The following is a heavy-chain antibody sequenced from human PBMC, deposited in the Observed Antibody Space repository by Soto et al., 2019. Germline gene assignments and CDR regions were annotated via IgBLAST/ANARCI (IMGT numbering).Heavy chain of an antibody. Sequence: SETLSLTCTVSCGSISSSSYYWGWIRQPPGKGLEWIGSIYYSGSTYYNPSLKSRVTISVDTSKNQFSLKLSSVTAADTAVYYCARWARDSSSWKDWFDPWGQGTLVTVSS. CDR3: ARWARDSSSWKDWFDP. CDR2: IYYSGST. V-gene: IGHV4-39*01. CDR1: CGSISSSSYY. J-gene: IGHJ5*02. D-gene: IGHD6-13*01.